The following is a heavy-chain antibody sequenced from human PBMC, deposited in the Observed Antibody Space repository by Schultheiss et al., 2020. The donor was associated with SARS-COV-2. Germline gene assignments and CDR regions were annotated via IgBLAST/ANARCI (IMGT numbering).Heavy chain of an antibody. CDR3: ARGASDGPDYYYYGMDV. D-gene: IGHD5-24*01. V-gene: IGHV4-30-2*01. J-gene: IGHJ6*02. CDR1: GGSISSGGYS. Sequence: SETLSLTCAVSGGSISSGGYSWSWIRQPPGKGLEWIGYIYHSGSTNYNPSLKSRVTISVDTSKNQFSLKLSSVTAADTAVYYCARGASDGPDYYYYGMDVWGQGTTVTVSS. CDR2: IYHSGST.